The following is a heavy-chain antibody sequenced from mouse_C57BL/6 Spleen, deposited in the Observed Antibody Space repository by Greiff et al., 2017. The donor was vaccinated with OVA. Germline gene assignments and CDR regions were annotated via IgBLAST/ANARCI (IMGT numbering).Heavy chain of an antibody. CDR2: INPNYGTT. V-gene: IGHV1-39*01. D-gene: IGHD1-1*01. J-gene: IGHJ4*01. CDR3: ARTLLREDYYAMDY. Sequence: VQLKESGPELVKPGASVKISCKASGYSFTDYNMNWVKQSNGKSLEWIGVINPNYGTTSYNQKFKGKATLTVDQSSSTAYMQLNSLTSEDSAVYYCARTLLREDYYAMDYWGQGTSVTVSS. CDR1: GYSFTDYN.